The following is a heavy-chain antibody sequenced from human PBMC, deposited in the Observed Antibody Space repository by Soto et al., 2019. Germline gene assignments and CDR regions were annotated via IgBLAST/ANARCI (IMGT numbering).Heavy chain of an antibody. D-gene: IGHD1-1*01. Sequence: QVQLVESGGGVVQPGRSLRLSCAASGFTFSSYGMHWVRQAPGKGLEWVAIISYDEINKYYADSVKGRFTISRDNSKNTVYLPMNSLGAEDPAVYYCGKSVYNWKGGFFDYWGPGTLVTVSS. CDR3: GKSVYNWKGGFFDY. V-gene: IGHV3-30*18. CDR1: GFTFSSYG. CDR2: ISYDEINK. J-gene: IGHJ4*02.